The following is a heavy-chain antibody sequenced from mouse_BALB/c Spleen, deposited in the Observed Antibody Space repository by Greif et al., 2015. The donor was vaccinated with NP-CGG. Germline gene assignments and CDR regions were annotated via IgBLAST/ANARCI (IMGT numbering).Heavy chain of an antibody. D-gene: IGHD2-4*01. V-gene: IGHV1-7*01. CDR1: GYTFTSYW. CDR3: ARRGDYDGFDY. J-gene: IGHJ2*01. CDR2: INPSTGYT. Sequence: VQLQESVAELAKPGASVKMSCKASGYTFTSYWMHWVKQRPGQGLEWIGYINPSTGYTEYNQKFKDKATLTADKSSSTAYMQLSSLTSEDSAVYYCARRGDYDGFDYWGQGTTLTVSS.